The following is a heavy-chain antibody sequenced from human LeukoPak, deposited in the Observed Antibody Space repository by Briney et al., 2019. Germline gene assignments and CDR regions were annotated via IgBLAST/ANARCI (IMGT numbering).Heavy chain of an antibody. V-gene: IGHV7-4-1*02. J-gene: IGHJ3*02. Sequence: ASVKVSCKASGYTFTSYAMNWVRQAPGQGLEWMGWINTNTGNPTYAQGFTGRFVFSLDTSVSTAYLQISSLKAEDTAVYYCARTQVDTAQDAFDIWGQGTMVTVSS. D-gene: IGHD5-18*01. CDR2: INTNTGNP. CDR1: GYTFTSYA. CDR3: ARTQVDTAQDAFDI.